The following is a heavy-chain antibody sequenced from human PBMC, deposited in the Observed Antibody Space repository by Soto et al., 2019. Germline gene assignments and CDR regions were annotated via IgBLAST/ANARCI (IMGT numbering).Heavy chain of an antibody. CDR3: ARVRQNIVADAFDI. D-gene: IGHD5-12*01. CDR2: IYYSGST. V-gene: IGHV4-59*01. Sequence: SETLSLTCTVSGGSISSYYWSWIRQPPGKGLEWIGYIYYSGSTNYNPSLKSRVTISVDTSKNQFSLKLSSVTAADTAVYYCARVRQNIVADAFDIWGQGTMVTVSS. CDR1: GGSISSYY. J-gene: IGHJ3*02.